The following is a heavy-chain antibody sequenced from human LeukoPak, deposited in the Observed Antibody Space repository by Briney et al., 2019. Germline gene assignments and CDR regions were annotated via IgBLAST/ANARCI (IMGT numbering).Heavy chain of an antibody. D-gene: IGHD3-3*01. J-gene: IGHJ5*02. Sequence: GASVKVSCKASGYTFTSYYMHWVRQAPGQGLEWMGIINPSGGSTSYAQKFQGRVTMTRDMSTSTVYMELSSLRPEDTAVYYCARGSEFKYYDFWSGSSPSNWFDPWGQGTLVTVSS. CDR3: ARGSEFKYYDFWSGSSPSNWFDP. CDR1: GYTFTSYY. CDR2: INPSGGST. V-gene: IGHV1-46*01.